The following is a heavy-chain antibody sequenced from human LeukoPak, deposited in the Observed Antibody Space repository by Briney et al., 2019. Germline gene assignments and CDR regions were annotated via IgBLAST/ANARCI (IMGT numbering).Heavy chain of an antibody. J-gene: IGHJ5*02. Sequence: PSETLSLTCTVSGGSISSYYWSWIRQPPGNGLEWIGYIYYSGSTNYNPSLKSRVTISVDTSKNQFSLKLSSVTAADTAVYYCARGAVAGTSWFDPWGQGTLVTVSS. CDR3: ARGAVAGTSWFDP. V-gene: IGHV4-59*01. D-gene: IGHD6-19*01. CDR2: IYYSGST. CDR1: GGSISSYY.